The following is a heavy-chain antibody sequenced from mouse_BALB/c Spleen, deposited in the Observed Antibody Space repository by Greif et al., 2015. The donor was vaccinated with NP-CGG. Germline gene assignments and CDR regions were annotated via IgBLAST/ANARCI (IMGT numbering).Heavy chain of an antibody. CDR2: ISSGGSYT. CDR1: GFTFSSYA. Sequence: DVKLVESGGGLVKPGGSLKLSCAASGFTFSSYAMSWVRQSPEKRLEWVAEISSGGSYTYYPDTVTGRFTISRDNAKNTLYLEMSSRSSEDTAMYYCARGATIYYYAMDYWGQGTSVTVSS. D-gene: IGHD3-1*01. V-gene: IGHV5-9-4*01. J-gene: IGHJ4*01. CDR3: ARGATIYYYAMDY.